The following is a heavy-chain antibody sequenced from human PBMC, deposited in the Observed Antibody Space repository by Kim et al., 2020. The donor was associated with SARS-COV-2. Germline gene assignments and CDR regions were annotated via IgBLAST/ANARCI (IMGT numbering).Heavy chain of an antibody. D-gene: IGHD1-26*01. V-gene: IGHV3-9*01. CDR3: AKGLVGAEYYFDY. Sequence: ADSVKGRFTISRDNAKNSLYLQMNSLRAEDTALYYCAKGLVGAEYYFDYWGQGTLVTVSS. J-gene: IGHJ4*02.